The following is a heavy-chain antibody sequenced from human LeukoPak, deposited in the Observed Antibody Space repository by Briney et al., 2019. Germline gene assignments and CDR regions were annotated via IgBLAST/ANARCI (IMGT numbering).Heavy chain of an antibody. D-gene: IGHD6-19*01. CDR1: GFTFSSYW. CDR3: AREMQWLFSGYYFDY. Sequence: GGSLRLSCAASGFTFSSYWMSWVRQAPGKGLEWVANIKQDGSEKYYVDSVKGRFTISRDNAKNSLYLQMNSLRAEDTAVYYCAREMQWLFSGYYFDYWGQGTLVTVSS. J-gene: IGHJ4*02. V-gene: IGHV3-7*01. CDR2: IKQDGSEK.